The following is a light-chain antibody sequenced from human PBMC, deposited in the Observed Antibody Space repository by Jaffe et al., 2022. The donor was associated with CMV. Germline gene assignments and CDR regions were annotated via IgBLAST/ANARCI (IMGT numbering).Light chain of an antibody. CDR2: EAS. V-gene: IGKV1-5*03. Sequence: DTQMTQSPSTLSASVGDRVTITCRASQSIRSWLAWYQQKPGRVPKLLIYEASSLESGVPSRFSGSASGTEFTLTISSLQPGDFATYYCQQYNMWPWTFGQGTKVEMK. CDR3: QQYNMWPWT. CDR1: QSIRSW. J-gene: IGKJ1*01.